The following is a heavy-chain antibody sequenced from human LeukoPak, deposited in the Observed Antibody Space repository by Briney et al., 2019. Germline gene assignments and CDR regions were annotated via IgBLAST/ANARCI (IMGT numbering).Heavy chain of an antibody. CDR3: ARGKVVTMVRGVIITYFDY. J-gene: IGHJ4*02. V-gene: IGHV1-46*01. CDR2: IIPSDGST. CDR1: GYSFTRYF. D-gene: IGHD3-10*01. Sequence: GASVKVSCKASGYSFTRYFIHWVRQAPGQGLEWMGIIIPSDGSTSYAQKFQGRVTMTRDMSTSTVYMELSSLRSEDTAVYYCARGKVVTMVRGVIITYFDYWGQGTLVTVSS.